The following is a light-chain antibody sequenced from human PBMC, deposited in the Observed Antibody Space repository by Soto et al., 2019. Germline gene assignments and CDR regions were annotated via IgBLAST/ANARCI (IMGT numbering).Light chain of an antibody. CDR3: QQRSNWPPFT. Sequence: EIVLTQSPATLSLSPGERATLSCRASQSVSSYLAWYQQKPGQAPRLLIYDASNRATGIPARFSGSGSGTDFNLTISSLEPEDVAVYYCQQRSNWPPFTVGGGTKVEIK. V-gene: IGKV3-11*01. CDR1: QSVSSY. CDR2: DAS. J-gene: IGKJ4*02.